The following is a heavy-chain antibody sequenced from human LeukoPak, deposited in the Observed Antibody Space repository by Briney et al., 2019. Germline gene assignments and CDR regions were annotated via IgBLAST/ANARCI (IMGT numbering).Heavy chain of an antibody. CDR1: GYTFTSYG. CDR3: ARGSSSGWYYYFDC. J-gene: IGHJ4*02. Sequence: ASVKVSCKASGYTFTSYGLSWVRQAPGQGLEWMGWISAYNGNTNYAQNLQGRVTMTTDSSTSTAYVELRSVRSDETAVYYCARGSSSGWYYYFDCWGQGTLVTVSS. D-gene: IGHD6-19*01. CDR2: ISAYNGNT. V-gene: IGHV1-18*01.